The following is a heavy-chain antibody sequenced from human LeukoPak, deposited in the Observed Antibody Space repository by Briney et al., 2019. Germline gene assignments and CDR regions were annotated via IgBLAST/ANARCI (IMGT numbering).Heavy chain of an antibody. CDR3: ARKGRGPYGSVNGYFDY. V-gene: IGHV4-59*08. Sequence: SETLSLTCTVSGGSISSYYWSWIRQPPGKGLEWIGYIYYSGSTNYNPSLKSRVTISVDTSKNQLSLKLNFVTAADTAVYYCARKGRGPYGSVNGYFDYWGQGTLVTVSS. CDR2: IYYSGST. J-gene: IGHJ4*02. D-gene: IGHD3-10*01. CDR1: GGSISSYY.